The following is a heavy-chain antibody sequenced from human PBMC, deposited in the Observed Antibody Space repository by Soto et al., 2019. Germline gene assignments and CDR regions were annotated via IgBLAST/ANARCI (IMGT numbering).Heavy chain of an antibody. D-gene: IGHD2-21*02. J-gene: IGHJ2*01. V-gene: IGHV1-69*13. CDR3: VTKNIVVVTAISHWYFDL. CDR2: IIPIFGTA. Sequence: SVEVSCKASGGTFSSYAISWVRQAPGQGLGWMGGIIPIFGTANYAQKFQGRVTITADESTSTAYMELSSLRSEDTAVYYCVTKNIVVVTAISHWYFDLWGRGTLVTVSS. CDR1: GGTFSSYA.